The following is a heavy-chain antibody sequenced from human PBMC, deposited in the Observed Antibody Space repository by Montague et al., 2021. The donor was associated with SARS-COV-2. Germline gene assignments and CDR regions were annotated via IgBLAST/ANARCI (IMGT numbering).Heavy chain of an antibody. D-gene: IGHD3-22*01. CDR1: GFTFRNYR. J-gene: IGHJ3*01. V-gene: IGHV3-7*03. CDR3: ARDRGGYFYADDAFDL. CDR2: INLDGSVA. Sequence: SLRLSCAASGFTASGFTFRNYRLTWIRQAPWMALECLANINLDGSVASYVDSVKARFTISRDNAESSLYLQTNSLGAEYTAVYYCARDRGGYFYADDAFDLWGRGTMVIISS.